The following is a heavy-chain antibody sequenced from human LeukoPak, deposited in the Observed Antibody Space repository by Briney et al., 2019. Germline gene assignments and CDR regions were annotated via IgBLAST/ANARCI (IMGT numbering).Heavy chain of an antibody. V-gene: IGHV3-48*01. CDR2: ITASSTTI. J-gene: IGHJ6*02. Sequence: GGSLRLSCAASGFSFSNYEMNWVRQAPGKGLEWISYITASSTTIYYADSVKGRFTISRDNSKNTLYLQMNSLRAEDTAVYYCAREYGMDVWGQGTTVTVSS. CDR3: AREYGMDV. CDR1: GFSFSNYE.